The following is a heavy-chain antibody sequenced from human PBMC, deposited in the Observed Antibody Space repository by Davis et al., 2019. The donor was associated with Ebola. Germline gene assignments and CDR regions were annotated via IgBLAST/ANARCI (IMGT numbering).Heavy chain of an antibody. J-gene: IGHJ4*02. CDR2: MNPNSGNT. CDR1: GYTFTSYD. D-gene: IGHD3-22*01. CDR3: ARETDSSGYYNLDY. Sequence: ASVKVSCKASGYTFTSYDINWVRQATGQGLEWMGWMNPNSGNTGYAQKFQGRVTMTRNTSISTAYMELSSLRSEDTAVYYCARETDSSGYYNLDYWGQGTLVTVSS. V-gene: IGHV1-8*01.